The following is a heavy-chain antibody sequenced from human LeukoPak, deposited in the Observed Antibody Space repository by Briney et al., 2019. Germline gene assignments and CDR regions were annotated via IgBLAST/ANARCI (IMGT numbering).Heavy chain of an antibody. CDR1: GLTFSVSG. Sequence: GGSLRLSCVASGLTFSVSGMHWVPQAPGKGLEWVSAITGNSDSTYYTDSVKGRFTISRDNSKNTLYLQMNNLRAEDTAIYYCAKRSCSGTTCYPLDYWGQGTLVTVSA. J-gene: IGHJ4*02. CDR3: AKRSCSGTTCYPLDY. D-gene: IGHD2-15*01. CDR2: ITGNSDST. V-gene: IGHV3-23*01.